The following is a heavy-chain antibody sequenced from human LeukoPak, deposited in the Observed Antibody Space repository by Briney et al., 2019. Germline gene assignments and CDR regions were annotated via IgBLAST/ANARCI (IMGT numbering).Heavy chain of an antibody. CDR2: ISAYHGNT. V-gene: IGHV1-18*04. D-gene: IGHD3-10*01. CDR1: GYTFTSYG. CDR3: ARDRLGYSYGSGSFPGFFDY. Sequence: GASVKVSCKASGYTFTSYGISWVRQAPGQGLEWMGWISAYHGNTNYAQKLQGRVTMTTDTSTSTAYMELRSLRSDDTAVYYCARDRLGYSYGSGSFPGFFDYWGQGTLVTVSS. J-gene: IGHJ4*02.